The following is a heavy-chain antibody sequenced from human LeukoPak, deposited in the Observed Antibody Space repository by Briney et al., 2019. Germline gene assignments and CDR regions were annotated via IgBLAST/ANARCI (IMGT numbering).Heavy chain of an antibody. CDR3: ARDRAITMVRGVISY. V-gene: IGHV3-23*01. Sequence: PGGSLRLSCAASGFTFSSYAMSRVRQAPGKGLEWVSAISGSGGSTYYADSVKGRFTISRDNSKNTLYLQMNSLRAEDTAVYYCARDRAITMVRGVISYWGQGTLVTVSS. CDR1: GFTFSSYA. CDR2: ISGSGGST. D-gene: IGHD3-10*01. J-gene: IGHJ4*02.